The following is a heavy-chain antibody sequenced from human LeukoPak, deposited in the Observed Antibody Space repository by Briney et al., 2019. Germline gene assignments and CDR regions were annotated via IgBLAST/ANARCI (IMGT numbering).Heavy chain of an antibody. V-gene: IGHV4-59*01. Sequence: KPSETLSLTCTVSGGSIRSYYWTWIRQPPGEGLEYIGYIYYSGSTNYNPSLKGRVNISVGTSKNQFSLKLSSVTAADTAMYYCARIDNREYYFDFWGQGTLVTVSS. D-gene: IGHD1-14*01. J-gene: IGHJ4*02. CDR1: GGSIRSYY. CDR2: IYYSGST. CDR3: ARIDNREYYFDF.